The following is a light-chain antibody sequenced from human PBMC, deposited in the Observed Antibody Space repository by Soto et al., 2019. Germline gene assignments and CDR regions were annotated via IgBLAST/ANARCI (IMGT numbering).Light chain of an antibody. CDR3: QSADGSGSHVV. CDR2: KDI. Sequence: SYELTQPPSVSVSLGQTARITCSGDALPRHFAYWYQQKPGQAPMVVIYKDIERPSGIPERFSGSSSGTTVTLTISGVQAEDEADYYCQSADGSGSHVVFGGGTKLTVL. CDR1: ALPRHF. V-gene: IGLV3-25*02. J-gene: IGLJ2*01.